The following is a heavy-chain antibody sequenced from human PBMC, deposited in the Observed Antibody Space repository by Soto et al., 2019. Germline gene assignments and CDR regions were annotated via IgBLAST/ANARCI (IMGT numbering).Heavy chain of an antibody. CDR1: GGSISDISYC. Sequence: KTSETLSLTCTVSGGSISDISYCWGWIRQPPGKGLQWIGCMFYSGATYYNPSLKNRVTLSVDTSNNEFSQKLVSVTAPDTAVYYCARHKSGSDWLDPWGQGTLVTVSS. J-gene: IGHJ5*02. CDR2: MFYSGAT. D-gene: IGHD2-15*01. V-gene: IGHV4-39*01. CDR3: ARHKSGSDWLDP.